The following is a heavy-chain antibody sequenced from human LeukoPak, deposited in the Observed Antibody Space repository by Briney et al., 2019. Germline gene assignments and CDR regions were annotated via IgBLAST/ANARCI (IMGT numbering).Heavy chain of an antibody. CDR2: IDWDDDK. J-gene: IGHJ3*02. D-gene: IGHD4-11*01. CDR1: GFSLSTSGMC. CDR3: ARAPLKYSNYGGVDAFDI. V-gene: IGHV2-70*11. Sequence: SGPTLVNPTQTLTLTCTFSGFSLSTSGMCVSWIRQPPGKALEWLARIDWDDDKYYSTSLKTRLTISKDTSKNQVVLTMTNMDPVDTATYYCARAPLKYSNYGGVDAFDIWGQGTMVTVSS.